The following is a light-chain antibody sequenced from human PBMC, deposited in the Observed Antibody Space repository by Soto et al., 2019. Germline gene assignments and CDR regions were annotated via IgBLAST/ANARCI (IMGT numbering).Light chain of an antibody. CDR2: AAS. Sequence: DIKMTQSPSSLSASVGDRVTITCRATQDISNYLAWYQQKPGKVPNLLIYAASTLQSGVPSRFSGSGSGTDITLTISSLQPEDVATYYCQKYNSAPPWTFGQGTKVEI. CDR1: QDISNY. CDR3: QKYNSAPPWT. V-gene: IGKV1-27*01. J-gene: IGKJ1*01.